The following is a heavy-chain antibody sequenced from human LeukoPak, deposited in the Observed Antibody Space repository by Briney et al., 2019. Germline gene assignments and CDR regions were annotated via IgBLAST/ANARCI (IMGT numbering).Heavy chain of an antibody. V-gene: IGHV3-30*02. Sequence: GGSLRLSCAASGFTFSSYGMHWVRQAPGKGLEWVAFIRYDGSNKYYADSVKGRFTTSRDNAKNSLDLQMNGLRAEDTAVYYCAKALVVPAPFDYWGQGTLVTVSS. CDR1: GFTFSSYG. D-gene: IGHD2-2*01. CDR2: IRYDGSNK. CDR3: AKALVVPAPFDY. J-gene: IGHJ4*02.